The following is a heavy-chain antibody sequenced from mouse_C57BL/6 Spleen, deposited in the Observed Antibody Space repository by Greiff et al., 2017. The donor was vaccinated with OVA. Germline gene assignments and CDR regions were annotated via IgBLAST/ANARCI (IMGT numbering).Heavy chain of an antibody. Sequence: EVQVVESGGDLVKPGGSLKLSCAASGFTFSSYGMSWVRQTPDKRLEWVATISSGGSYTYYPDSVKGRFTISRDNAKNTLYLQMSSLKSEDTAMYYCARTPFVTTVVADYFDYWGQGTTLTVSS. J-gene: IGHJ2*01. CDR2: ISSGGSYT. CDR1: GFTFSSYG. D-gene: IGHD1-1*01. V-gene: IGHV5-6*01. CDR3: ARTPFVTTVVADYFDY.